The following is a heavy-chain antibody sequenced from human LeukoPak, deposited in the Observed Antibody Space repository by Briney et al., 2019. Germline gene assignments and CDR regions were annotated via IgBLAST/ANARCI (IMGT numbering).Heavy chain of an antibody. J-gene: IGHJ3*02. D-gene: IGHD3-22*01. CDR1: GGSISSYY. CDR2: IYYSGST. Sequence: PSETLSRTCTVSGGSISSYYWSWIRQPPGKGLEWIGYIYYSGSTNYNPSLKSRVTISVDTSKNQFSLKLSSVTAADTAVYYCARLSGYLGVDAFDIWGQGTMVTVSS. CDR3: ARLSGYLGVDAFDI. V-gene: IGHV4-59*08.